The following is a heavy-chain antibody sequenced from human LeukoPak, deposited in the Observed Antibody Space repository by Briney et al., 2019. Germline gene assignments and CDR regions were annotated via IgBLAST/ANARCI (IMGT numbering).Heavy chain of an antibody. D-gene: IGHD3-22*01. J-gene: IGHJ4*02. CDR3: ARAPAYYYDSSGYYY. CDR1: GFTFSSYS. V-gene: IGHV3-48*04. CDR2: ISSSSTI. Sequence: GGSLRLSCAASGFTFSSYSMNWVRQAPGKGLEWVSYISSSSTIYYADSVKGRFTISRDNAKNSLYLQMNSLGAEDTAVYYCARAPAYYYDSSGYYYWGQGTLVTVSS.